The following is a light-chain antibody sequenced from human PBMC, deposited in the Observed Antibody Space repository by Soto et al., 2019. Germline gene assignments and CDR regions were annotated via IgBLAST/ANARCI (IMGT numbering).Light chain of an antibody. CDR3: MQALQTLLT. CDR2: LGS. Sequence: DIVMTQSPLSLPVTPGEPASISCRSSQSLLHSNGYNYLDWYLQKPGQSPQLLIYLGSNRASGVPDRFSGSGSGTDFTLKISSVEAEDVGVYYCMQALQTLLTFGQGTKVEIK. V-gene: IGKV2-28*01. CDR1: QSLLHSNGYNY. J-gene: IGKJ1*01.